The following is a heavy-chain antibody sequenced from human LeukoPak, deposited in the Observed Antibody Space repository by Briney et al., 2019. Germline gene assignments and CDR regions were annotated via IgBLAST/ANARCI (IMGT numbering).Heavy chain of an antibody. D-gene: IGHD3-10*01. Sequence: SVKVSCKASGGTFSSYAISWVRQAPGQGLEWMGRIIPILGIANYAQKFQGRVTITADKSTSTAYMELSSLRSEDTAVYYCARDLTMVRGAMRAFDIWGQGTMVTVSS. V-gene: IGHV1-69*04. CDR1: GGTFSSYA. CDR3: ARDLTMVRGAMRAFDI. CDR2: IIPILGIA. J-gene: IGHJ3*02.